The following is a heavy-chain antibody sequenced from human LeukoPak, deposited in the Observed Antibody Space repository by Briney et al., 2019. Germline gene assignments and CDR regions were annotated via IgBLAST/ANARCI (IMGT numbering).Heavy chain of an antibody. Sequence: ASVKVSCKASGYTFTGYYMHWVRQAPGQGLEWMGWINSNSGGTNYAQKFQGRVTMTRDTSISTAYMELSRLRSDDTAVYYCARAAGSSSYNWFDPWGQGTLVTVSS. V-gene: IGHV1-2*02. CDR2: INSNSGGT. CDR3: ARAAGSSSYNWFDP. D-gene: IGHD2-2*01. J-gene: IGHJ5*02. CDR1: GYTFTGYY.